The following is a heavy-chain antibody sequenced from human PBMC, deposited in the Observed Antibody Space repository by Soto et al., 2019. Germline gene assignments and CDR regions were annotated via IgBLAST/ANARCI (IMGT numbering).Heavy chain of an antibody. CDR1: GGTFSSYA. CDR3: AKTNLGYDFLTGPLDY. V-gene: IGHV1-69*01. D-gene: IGHD3-9*01. CDR2: IIPIFGTA. Sequence: QVQLVQSGAEVKKPGSSVKVSCKASGGTFSSYAISWVRQAPGQGLEWMGGIIPIFGTANYAQKFQGRVTIPADESTSTAYMELSSLRSEDTAVYYCAKTNLGYDFLTGPLDYWGQGTLVTVSS. J-gene: IGHJ4*02.